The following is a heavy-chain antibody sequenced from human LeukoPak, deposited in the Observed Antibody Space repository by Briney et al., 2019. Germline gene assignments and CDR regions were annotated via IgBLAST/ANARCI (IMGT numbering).Heavy chain of an antibody. Sequence: PGGSLRLSCATSGFTFNSYAMSWVRQAPGKGLEWVSGLSGSGGDTDYADSVKGRFTISKYNSRNRLYLKMNSQRSEDTAVYYCAKDAMATVTYFDYWGQGSLVTVSS. D-gene: IGHD4-17*01. CDR2: LSGSGGDT. V-gene: IGHV3-23*01. J-gene: IGHJ4*02. CDR3: AKDAMATVTYFDY. CDR1: GFTFNSYA.